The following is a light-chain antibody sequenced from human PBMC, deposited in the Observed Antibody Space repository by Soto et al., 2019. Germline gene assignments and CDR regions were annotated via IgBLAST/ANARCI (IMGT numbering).Light chain of an antibody. Sequence: EIVMTQSPATLSVCPWEIATLSCRASQSVSSNLAWYQQNHGRAPRLLIYGASTRATDIPARFSGSGSGAEFTLTISILQSEDLAFYCCQQYDNWPPITFGQGTRLEIK. CDR1: QSVSSN. J-gene: IGKJ5*01. CDR3: QQYDNWPPIT. V-gene: IGKV3-15*01. CDR2: GAS.